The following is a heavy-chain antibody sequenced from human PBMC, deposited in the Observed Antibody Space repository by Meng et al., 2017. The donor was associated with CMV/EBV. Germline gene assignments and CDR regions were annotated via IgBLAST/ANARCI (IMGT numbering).Heavy chain of an antibody. D-gene: IGHD5-12*01. J-gene: IGHJ4*02. CDR2: IRSKVYGGTA. CDR3: SRHWFSAYDYYFDY. V-gene: IGHV3-49*04. CDR1: GFTFANYA. Sequence: GESLKISCTTSGFTFANYAMSWVRQTPGKGLEWVGFIRSKVYGGTADYAASMKGRFSVSRDDSKRIAYLQMSSLKTEDTAVYYCSRHWFSAYDYYFDYWGRGTLVTVSS.